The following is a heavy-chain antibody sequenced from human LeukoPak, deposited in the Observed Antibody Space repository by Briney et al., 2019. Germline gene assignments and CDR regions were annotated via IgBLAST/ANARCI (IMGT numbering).Heavy chain of an antibody. Sequence: GRSLRLSCAASGFTFSSYAMHWVRQAPGKGLEWVAVISYDGSNKYYADSVKGRFTISRDNSKNTLYLQMNSLRAEDTAVYYCAREPQAAAGPWDAFDSWGQGTMVTVSS. CDR2: ISYDGSNK. CDR3: AREPQAAAGPWDAFDS. J-gene: IGHJ3*02. D-gene: IGHD6-13*01. CDR1: GFTFSSYA. V-gene: IGHV3-30*04.